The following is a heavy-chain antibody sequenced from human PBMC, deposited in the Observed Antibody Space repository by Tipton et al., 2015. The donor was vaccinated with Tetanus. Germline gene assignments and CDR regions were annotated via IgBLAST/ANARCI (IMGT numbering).Heavy chain of an antibody. V-gene: IGHV4-31*03. J-gene: IGHJ4*02. D-gene: IGHD1-26*01. CDR2: IYSSGST. CDR1: GVSISGGRYY. Sequence: TLSLTCTASGVSISGGRYYWSWIRQRPGKGLEWIGDIYSSGSTYSDPSFKGRVTISVDTSKNQFSLRLNSVTAADTAVYFCARDQARGARGWNYFDYWGLGTLVTVSS. CDR3: ARDQARGARGWNYFDY.